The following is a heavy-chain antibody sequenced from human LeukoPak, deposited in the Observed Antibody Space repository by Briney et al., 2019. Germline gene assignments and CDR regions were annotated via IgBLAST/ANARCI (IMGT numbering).Heavy chain of an antibody. J-gene: IGHJ4*02. CDR2: VYTGGST. CDR3: VKASPGGGHFEY. Sequence: GGSLRLSCAASNFIVSNNYMSWVRQAPGKGLEWVSVVYTGGSTYYADSVKGRFTVSQDTSANTLYLQMNSLRVDDTAVYYCVKASPGGGHFEYWGPGALVTVSS. CDR1: NFIVSNNY. V-gene: IGHV3-53*01.